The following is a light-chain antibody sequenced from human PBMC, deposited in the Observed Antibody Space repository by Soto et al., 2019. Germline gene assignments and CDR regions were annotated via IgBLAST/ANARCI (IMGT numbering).Light chain of an antibody. CDR3: QTWGTGIGV. Sequence: QSVLTQSPSASASLGASVELTCTLSSGHSSYAIAWHQQQPEKGPRYLMKLNSDGSHSKGDGIPDRFSGSSSGAERYLTISSLQSEDEADYYCQTWGTGIGVFGGGTKVTVL. J-gene: IGLJ3*02. CDR1: SGHSSYA. V-gene: IGLV4-69*01. CDR2: LNSDGSH.